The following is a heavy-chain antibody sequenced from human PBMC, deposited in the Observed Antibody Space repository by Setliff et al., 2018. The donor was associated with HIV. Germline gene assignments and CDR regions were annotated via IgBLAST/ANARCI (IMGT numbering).Heavy chain of an antibody. CDR3: ARALGGGYGHAFDV. D-gene: IGHD5-12*01. CDR2: IYNSGST. Sequence: PSETLSLTCAVYGGSFSGYYWSWIRQSPGKGLEWIGNIYNSGSTKYNPFLKSRVTLSVDTSKNQFSLKLSSVTAADTAVYYCARALGGGYGHAFDVWGQGTMVTVSS. V-gene: IGHV4-34*01. J-gene: IGHJ3*01. CDR1: GGSFSGYY.